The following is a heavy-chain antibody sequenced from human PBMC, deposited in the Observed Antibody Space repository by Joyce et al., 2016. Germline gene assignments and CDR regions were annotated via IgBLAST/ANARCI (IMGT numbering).Heavy chain of an antibody. CDR2: TSFRSRWYN. CDR3: GRGIRNAFDF. CDR1: GDSVSSNSVA. Sequence: QVQLHQSGPGLVKPSQTLSLTCAISGDSVSSNSVAWNWIRQSPSRGLEWLGRTSFRSRWYNDYAVSVRGRITINPDTSKNQFSLQLDSMTPEDSAIYYCGRGIRNAFDFWGQGTTVIVSS. D-gene: IGHD1-26*01. V-gene: IGHV6-1*01. J-gene: IGHJ3*01.